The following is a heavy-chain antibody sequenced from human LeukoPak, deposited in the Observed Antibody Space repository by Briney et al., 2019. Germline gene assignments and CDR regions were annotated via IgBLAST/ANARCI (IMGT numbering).Heavy chain of an antibody. CDR2: IKQDGSEK. Sequence: GGSLRLSCAASGFTFSSYWMSWVRQAPGKGLEWVANIKQDGSEKYYVDSVKGRFTISRDNAKNSLYLQTNSLRAEDTAVYYCARDGFLIGSSFNMMKGFDYWGQGTLVTVSS. CDR3: ARDGFLIGSSFNMMKGFDY. V-gene: IGHV3-7*01. J-gene: IGHJ4*02. CDR1: GFTFSSYW. D-gene: IGHD3-22*01.